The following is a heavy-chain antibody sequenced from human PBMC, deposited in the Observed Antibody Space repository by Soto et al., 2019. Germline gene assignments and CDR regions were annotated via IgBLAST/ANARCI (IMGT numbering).Heavy chain of an antibody. CDR1: GGSISRYY. Sequence: QVQLQASGPGLVKPSETLSLTCTVSGGSISRYYWNWIRQSPGKGLEWIGYIYYSGSTKYNPSLTSRVTISIDTSKPHFSLDLNSVTAADTAVYYCARSGLREEYYFDSWGQGTLVTVSS. J-gene: IGHJ4*02. D-gene: IGHD4-17*01. CDR3: ARSGLREEYYFDS. CDR2: IYYSGST. V-gene: IGHV4-59*01.